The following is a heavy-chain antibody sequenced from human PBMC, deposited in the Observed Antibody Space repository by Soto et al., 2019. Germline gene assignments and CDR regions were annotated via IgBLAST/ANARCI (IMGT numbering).Heavy chain of an antibody. Sequence: LSLTCTVSGGSISSYYWSWIRQPPGKGLEWIGYIYYSGSTNYNPSLKSRVTISVDTSKNQFSLKLSSVTAAXTAVYYXARAXSRWLDNLFDPWGQGTLVTVSS. CDR3: ARAXSRWLDNLFDP. J-gene: IGHJ5*02. CDR2: IYYSGST. CDR1: GGSISSYY. V-gene: IGHV4-59*01. D-gene: IGHD6-13*01.